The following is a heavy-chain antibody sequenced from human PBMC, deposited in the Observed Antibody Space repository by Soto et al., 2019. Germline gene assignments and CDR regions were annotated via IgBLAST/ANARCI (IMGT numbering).Heavy chain of an antibody. CDR1: GFAFNNYG. CDR3: AREDSIIISAVSDF. J-gene: IGHJ4*02. D-gene: IGHD3-10*01. Sequence: GGSLRLSCTVSGFAFNNYGINWVRQAPGKGLEWVSSISKSDYTYYSDSVKGRFTISRDSAKNSVSLQMNTLRVEDTAVYYCAREDSIIISAVSDFWGQGTLVTVSS. V-gene: IGHV3-21*01. CDR2: ISKSDYT.